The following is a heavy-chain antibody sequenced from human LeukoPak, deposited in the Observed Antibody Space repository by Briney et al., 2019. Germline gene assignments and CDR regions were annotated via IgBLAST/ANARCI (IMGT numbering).Heavy chain of an antibody. D-gene: IGHD5-12*01. CDR3: ARDSGYDYWFDP. J-gene: IGHJ5*02. CDR1: GDSVSSNSAA. CDR2: PYYRSKWYN. Sequence: SQTLSLTCAISGDSVSSNSAALHWIPQSPSRGLEWLGKPYYRSKWYNNYAISVKSRITINPDTSKNQFSLLLNSVTPEDTAVYYCARDSGYDYWFDPWGQGTLVTVSS. V-gene: IGHV6-1*01.